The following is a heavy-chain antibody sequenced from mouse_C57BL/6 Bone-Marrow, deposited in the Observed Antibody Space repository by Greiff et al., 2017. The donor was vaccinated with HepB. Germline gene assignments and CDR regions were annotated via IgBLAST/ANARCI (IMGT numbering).Heavy chain of an antibody. D-gene: IGHD2-4*01. CDR3: APIYYDYDGNFDY. CDR2: IYPGDGDT. CDR1: GYAFSSYW. Sequence: QVQLQQSGAELVKPGASVKISCKASGYAFSSYWMNWVKQRPGKGLEWIGQIYPGDGDTNYNGKFKGKATLTADKSSSTAYMQLSSLTSEDSAVYFCAPIYYDYDGNFDYWGQGTTLTVSS. J-gene: IGHJ2*01. V-gene: IGHV1-80*01.